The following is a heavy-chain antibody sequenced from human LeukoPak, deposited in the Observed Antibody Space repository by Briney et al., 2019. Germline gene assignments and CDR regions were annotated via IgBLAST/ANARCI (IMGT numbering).Heavy chain of an antibody. CDR3: ASVGSVGATEYAFDI. CDR2: INPSGGST. D-gene: IGHD1-26*01. J-gene: IGHJ3*02. Sequence: ASVKVSCKASGYTFTSYYMHWVRQAPGQGLEWMGIINPSGGSTSYAQKFQGGVTMTRDTSTSTVYMELSSLRSEDTAVYYCASVGSVGATEYAFDIWGQGTMVTVSS. CDR1: GYTFTSYY. V-gene: IGHV1-46*01.